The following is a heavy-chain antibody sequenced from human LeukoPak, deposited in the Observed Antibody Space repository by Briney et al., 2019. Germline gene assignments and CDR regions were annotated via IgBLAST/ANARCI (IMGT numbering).Heavy chain of an antibody. D-gene: IGHD3-10*01. V-gene: IGHV3-33*08. J-gene: IGHJ3*02. CDR2: IWYDGSNK. CDR3: ASSYYYGSGSYENDAFDI. CDR1: GFTFSTYS. Sequence: GGSLRLSCAASGFTFSTYSMNWVRQAPGKGLEWVAVIWYDGSNKYYADSVKGRFTISRDNSKNTLYLQMNSLRAEDTAVYYCASSYYYGSGSYENDAFDIWGQGTMVTVSS.